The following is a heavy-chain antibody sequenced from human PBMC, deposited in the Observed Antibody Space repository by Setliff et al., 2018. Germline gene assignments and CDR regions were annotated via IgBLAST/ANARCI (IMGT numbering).Heavy chain of an antibody. J-gene: IGHJ4*02. CDR1: GFTFSSYS. V-gene: IGHV3-23*01. Sequence: GGSLRLSCAASGFTFSSYSMNWVRQAPGKGLEWVSYISAGGGSTYSADSVKGRFTISRDNSKNTLFLEMNSLRTEDTAVYYCAKGQGQYYDSSGYYGRVLDYWGQGTLVTVSS. CDR2: ISAGGGST. D-gene: IGHD3-22*01. CDR3: AKGQGQYYDSSGYYGRVLDY.